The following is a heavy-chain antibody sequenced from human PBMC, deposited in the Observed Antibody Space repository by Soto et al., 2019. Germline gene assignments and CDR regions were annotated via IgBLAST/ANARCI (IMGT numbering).Heavy chain of an antibody. CDR1: GDTFSSYT. D-gene: IGHD5-12*01. Sequence: QVQLVQSGAEVKKPGSSVKVSCKASGDTFSSYTISWVRQAPGQGLEWMGRIIPILGIANYAQKFQGRVTITADKSTSTAYMELSSLRSEDTXVYYXAXLXXTTPDYWGQGTLVTVSS. CDR3: AXLXXTTPDY. J-gene: IGHJ4*02. V-gene: IGHV1-69*02. CDR2: IIPILGIA.